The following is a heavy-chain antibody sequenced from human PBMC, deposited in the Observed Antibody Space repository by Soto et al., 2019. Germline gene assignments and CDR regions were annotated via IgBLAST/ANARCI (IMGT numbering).Heavy chain of an antibody. Sequence: EVQLVESGGALVQPGGSLRLSCAASGFTLSSYSMIWVRQAPGKGLEWISYITSSSSTTYYAESVKGRFTISRDNANNSLCLQMNSLIDEDTAVYYCARVRSSRWYFDYWGQGTLVTVS. CDR2: ITSSSSTT. J-gene: IGHJ4*02. D-gene: IGHD6-13*01. CDR3: ARVRSSRWYFDY. V-gene: IGHV3-48*02. CDR1: GFTLSSYS.